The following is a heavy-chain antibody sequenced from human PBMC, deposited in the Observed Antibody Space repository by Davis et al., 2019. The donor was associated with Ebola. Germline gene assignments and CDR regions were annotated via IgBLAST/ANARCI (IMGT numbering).Heavy chain of an antibody. V-gene: IGHV1-69*13. CDR1: GGTFSTYA. J-gene: IGHJ4*02. CDR2: IIPIFGTS. CDR3: ARKFSAYDWGYHFDY. Sequence: SVKVSCKASGGTFSTYAISWVRQAPGQGLEWMGGIIPIFGTSNYAQKFQGRVTITADESTSTVYMELGSLRSEDTAVYYCARKFSAYDWGYHFDYWGQGTLVTVSS. D-gene: IGHD5-12*01.